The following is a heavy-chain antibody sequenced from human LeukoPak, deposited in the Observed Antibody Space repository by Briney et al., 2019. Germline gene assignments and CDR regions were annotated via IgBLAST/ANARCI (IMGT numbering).Heavy chain of an antibody. Sequence: SETLSLTCAVYGGSFSGYYWSWVRQPPGKGLEWIGYIYYSGSTYYNPSLKSRVTISVDTSKNQFSLKLSSVTAADTAVYYCARVDYDSSGYHDAFDIWGQGTMVTVSS. CDR2: IYYSGST. CDR3: ARVDYDSSGYHDAFDI. V-gene: IGHV4-30-4*08. D-gene: IGHD3-22*01. J-gene: IGHJ3*02. CDR1: GGSFSGYY.